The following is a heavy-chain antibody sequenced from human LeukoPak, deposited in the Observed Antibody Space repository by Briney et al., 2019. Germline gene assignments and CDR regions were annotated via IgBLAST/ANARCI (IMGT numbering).Heavy chain of an antibody. D-gene: IGHD6-13*01. CDR3: ASHRRAAAGSFDY. V-gene: IGHV1-18*01. J-gene: IGHJ4*02. Sequence: ASVKVSCKASGYIFTSYGIGWVRQAPGQGLEWMGWIATYNNNTNYAQKVQDRVTMTKDISTSTAYMELRSLRSDDTAVYYCASHRRAAAGSFDYWGQGTLVTVSS. CDR2: IATYNNNT. CDR1: GYIFTSYG.